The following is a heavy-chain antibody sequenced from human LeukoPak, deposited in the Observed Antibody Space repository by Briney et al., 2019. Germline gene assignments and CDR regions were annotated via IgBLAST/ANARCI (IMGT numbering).Heavy chain of an antibody. Sequence: ASVKVSCKASGYTFTSYDINWVRQATGQGLEWMGWMSPNSGSTGYAQKFQGRVTISRNTSIATAYMELSSLRSDDTAVYYCARDGGDSSGWAQDYWGQGTLVTVSS. CDR2: MSPNSGST. J-gene: IGHJ4*02. V-gene: IGHV1-8*03. D-gene: IGHD6-19*01. CDR3: ARDGGDSSGWAQDY. CDR1: GYTFTSYD.